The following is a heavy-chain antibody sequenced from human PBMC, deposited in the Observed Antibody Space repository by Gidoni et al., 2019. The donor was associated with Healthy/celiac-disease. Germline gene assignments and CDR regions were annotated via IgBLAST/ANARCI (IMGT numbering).Heavy chain of an antibody. CDR2: INHSGST. Sequence: VQLQQWGAGLLKPSETLSLTCAVYGGSFSGYYWSWIRQPPGKGLEWIGEINHSGSTNYNPSLKSRVTISVDTSKNQFSLKLSSVTAADTAVYYCARARCYIVATNSTFDYWGQGTLVTVSS. V-gene: IGHV4-34*01. CDR3: ARARCYIVATNSTFDY. J-gene: IGHJ4*02. CDR1: GGSFSGYY. D-gene: IGHD5-12*01.